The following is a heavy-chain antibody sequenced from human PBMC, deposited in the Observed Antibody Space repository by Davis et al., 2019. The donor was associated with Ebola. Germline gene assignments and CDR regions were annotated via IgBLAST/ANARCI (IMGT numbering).Heavy chain of an antibody. V-gene: IGHV1-2*02. CDR3: ARLGGREYYDFWSGYQQANWFDP. CDR2: IDPKSGGG. J-gene: IGHJ5*02. CDR1: GYTFPDYY. Sequence: ASVQVSCKASGYTFPDYYIHWVRQAPGQGLEWMAWIDPKSGGGNYAPKFQGRVTMTRDTSISTAYMELSRLRSDDTAVYYCARLGGREYYDFWSGYQQANWFDPWGQGTLVTVSS. D-gene: IGHD3-3*01.